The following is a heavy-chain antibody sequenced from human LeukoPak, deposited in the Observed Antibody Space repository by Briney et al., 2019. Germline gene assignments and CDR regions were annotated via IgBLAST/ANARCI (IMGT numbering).Heavy chain of an antibody. V-gene: IGHV3-30*04. J-gene: IGHJ5*02. CDR1: GFTFSSYA. D-gene: IGHD3-10*01. CDR2: ISYDGGNK. CDR3: ARDSFGGLDP. Sequence: GRSLRLSCAASGFTFSSYAMHWVRQAPGKGLEWVAVISYDGGNKYYADSVKGRFTISRDNSKNTLYLQMNSLRAEDTAVYYCARDSFGGLDPWGQGTLVTVSS.